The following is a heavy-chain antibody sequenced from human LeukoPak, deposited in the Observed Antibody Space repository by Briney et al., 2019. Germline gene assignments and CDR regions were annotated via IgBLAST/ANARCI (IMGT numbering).Heavy chain of an antibody. CDR1: GFTFSSYG. V-gene: IGHV3-30*18. CDR3: AKVGGTYYYDSGLGRGYFDY. D-gene: IGHD3-22*01. Sequence: SLRLSCAASGFTFSSYGMHWVRQAPGKGLEWVAVISYDGSNKYYADSVKGRFTISRDNSKNTLYLQMNSLRAEDTAVYYCAKVGGTYYYDSGLGRGYFDYWGQGTLVTVSS. CDR2: ISYDGSNK. J-gene: IGHJ4*02.